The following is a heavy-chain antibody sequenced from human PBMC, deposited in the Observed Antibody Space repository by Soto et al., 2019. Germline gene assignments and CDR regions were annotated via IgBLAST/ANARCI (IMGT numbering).Heavy chain of an antibody. CDR3: ASNSGYSGYDSEPNFDY. CDR2: INHSGST. V-gene: IGHV4-34*01. Sequence: PSETLSLTCAVYGGSFSGYYWSWIRQPPGKGPEWIGEINHSGSTNYNPSLKSRVTISVDTSKNQFSLKLSSVTAADTAVYYCASNSGYSGYDSEPNFDYWGQGTLVTVSS. J-gene: IGHJ4*02. D-gene: IGHD5-12*01. CDR1: GGSFSGYY.